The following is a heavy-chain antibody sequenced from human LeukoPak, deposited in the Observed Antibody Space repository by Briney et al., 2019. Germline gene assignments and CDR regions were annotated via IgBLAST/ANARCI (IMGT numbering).Heavy chain of an antibody. CDR3: ASRRGKYGDFSDY. D-gene: IGHD4-17*01. V-gene: IGHV3-23*01. CDR2: ISGSGGST. Sequence: GGSLRLSCAASGFTFSSYAMSWVRQAPGKGLEWVSAISGSGGSTYYADSVKGRFTISRDNSKNTLYLQMNSLRAEDTAVYYCASRRGKYGDFSDYWGQGTLVTVSS. J-gene: IGHJ4*02. CDR1: GFTFSSYA.